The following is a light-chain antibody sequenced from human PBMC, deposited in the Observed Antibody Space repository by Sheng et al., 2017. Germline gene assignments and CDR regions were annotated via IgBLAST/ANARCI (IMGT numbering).Light chain of an antibody. CDR3: LQDNNYPWT. V-gene: IGKV1-6*01. J-gene: IGKJ1*01. CDR1: QGIRND. CDR2: SAS. Sequence: ATQMTQSPSSLSASVGDRVTITCRASQGIRNDLGWYQQKPGKAPKVLIYSASSLKSGVPSRFSGSGSGTYFTLTISSLQPEDFATYYCLQDNNYPWTFGQGTKVEIK.